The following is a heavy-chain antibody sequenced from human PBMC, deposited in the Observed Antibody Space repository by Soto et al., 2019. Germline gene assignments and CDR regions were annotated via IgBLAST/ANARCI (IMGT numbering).Heavy chain of an antibody. CDR2: INAGNGNT. Sequence: QVQLVQSGAEVKKPGASVKVSCKASGYTFISYAMDWVRQAPGQRLEWMGWINAGNGNTKYSQKVQGRVTITRDTSASTAYMERSSLKSEDMSVYSWAGTIVAVTAPDDWGQGTLVTVSS. V-gene: IGHV1-3*01. D-gene: IGHD2-21*02. J-gene: IGHJ4*02. CDR3: AGTIVAVTAPDD. CDR1: GYTFISYA.